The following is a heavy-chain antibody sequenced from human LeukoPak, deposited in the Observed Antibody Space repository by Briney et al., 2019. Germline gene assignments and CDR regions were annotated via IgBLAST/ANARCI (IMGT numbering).Heavy chain of an antibody. CDR1: GFTFSSYS. CDR2: ISSSSSYI. V-gene: IGHV3-21*01. CDR3: ARDYGGSSPFDY. Sequence: GGSLRLSCAASGFTFSSYSMNWVRRAPGEGLEWVSLISSSSSYIYYADSVKGRFTISRDNAKNSLYLQMNSLRAEDTAVYYCARDYGGSSPFDYWGQGTLVTVSS. J-gene: IGHJ4*02. D-gene: IGHD4-23*01.